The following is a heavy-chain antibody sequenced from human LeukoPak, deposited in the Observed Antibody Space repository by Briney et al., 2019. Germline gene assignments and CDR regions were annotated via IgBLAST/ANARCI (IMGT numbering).Heavy chain of an antibody. Sequence: PSETLSLTCTVSGGPISSYYWSWIRQPPGKGLEWIGYIYYSGSTNYNPSLKSRVTISVDTSKNQFSLKLSSVTAEDTAVYYCARGGTSGYSSTRHFWGGNYYFDYWGQGSLVTVSS. CDR1: GGPISSYY. J-gene: IGHJ4*02. CDR3: ARGGTSGYSSTRHFWGGNYYFDY. D-gene: IGHD2-2*01. V-gene: IGHV4-59*12. CDR2: IYYSGST.